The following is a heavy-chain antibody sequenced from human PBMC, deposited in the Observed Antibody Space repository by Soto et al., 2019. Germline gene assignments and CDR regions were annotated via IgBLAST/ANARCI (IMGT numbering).Heavy chain of an antibody. D-gene: IGHD4-17*01. CDR2: ISHDGSNK. V-gene: IGHV3-30-3*01. CDR1: GFTFSSYA. CDR3: ARDGGDYGDYVDYFEY. Sequence: GGSLRLSCAASGFTFSSYAMHWVRQAPGKGLEWVAVISHDGSNKYYADSVKGRFTIPRDNSKNTLYLQMNSLRAEDTAVYYCARDGGDYGDYVDYFEYWGQGTLVTSPQ. J-gene: IGHJ4*02.